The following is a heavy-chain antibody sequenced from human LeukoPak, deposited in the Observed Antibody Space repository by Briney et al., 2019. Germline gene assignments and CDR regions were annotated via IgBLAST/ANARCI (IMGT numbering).Heavy chain of an antibody. CDR1: GGTFGSYA. CDR2: IIPIFGTA. Sequence: SVKVSCKASGGTFGSYAISWVRQAPGQGLEWMGGIIPIFGTANYAQKFQGRVTITADESTSTAYMELSSLRSEDTAVYYCARTYSRTRYFDWLSASSWFDPWGQGTLVTVSS. CDR3: ARTYSRTRYFDWLSASSWFDP. J-gene: IGHJ5*02. V-gene: IGHV1-69*13. D-gene: IGHD3-9*01.